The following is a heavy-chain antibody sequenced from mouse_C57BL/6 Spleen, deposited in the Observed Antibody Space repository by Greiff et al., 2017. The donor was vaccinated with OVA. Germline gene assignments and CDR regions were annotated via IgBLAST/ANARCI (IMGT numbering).Heavy chain of an antibody. V-gene: IGHV1-74*01. CDR3: AIPSTVVDYYAMDY. Sequence: QVQLQQPGAELVKPGASVKVSCKASGYTFTSYWMHWVKQRPGQGLEWIGRIHPSDSDTNYNQKFKGKATLTVDKSSSTAYMQLSSLTSEDSAVYYCAIPSTVVDYYAMDYWGQRTSVTVSS. CDR2: IHPSDSDT. CDR1: GYTFTSYW. J-gene: IGHJ4*01. D-gene: IGHD1-1*01.